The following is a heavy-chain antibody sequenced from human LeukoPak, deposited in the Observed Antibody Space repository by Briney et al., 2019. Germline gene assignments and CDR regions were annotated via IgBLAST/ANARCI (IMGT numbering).Heavy chain of an antibody. CDR2: ISHTGDT. CDR3: AGRSGYNLHY. Sequence: PSETLCLTCTVSGGSIYPYYWSWIRLPPGKGLEWIGYISHTGDTSYNPSLNSRVTMSVDPSKNQVSLNLNSVTAADTAVYYCAGRSGYNLHYWGQGTLVTVSS. V-gene: IGHV4-59*01. CDR1: GGSIYPYY. D-gene: IGHD5-24*01. J-gene: IGHJ4*02.